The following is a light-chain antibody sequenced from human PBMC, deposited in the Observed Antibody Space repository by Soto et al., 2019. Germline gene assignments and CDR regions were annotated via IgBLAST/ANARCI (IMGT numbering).Light chain of an antibody. Sequence: DIQMTQSPSTVSAYVGDSVTITCRASQSITTWLAWYQQRPGKAPKLLIYDVSSLQSGVPSRFSGSGSGTEFTLTISSLQPDDFATYYCQHYKSYPWTFGQGTKVEIK. CDR3: QHYKSYPWT. V-gene: IGKV1-5*01. CDR1: QSITTW. J-gene: IGKJ1*01. CDR2: DVS.